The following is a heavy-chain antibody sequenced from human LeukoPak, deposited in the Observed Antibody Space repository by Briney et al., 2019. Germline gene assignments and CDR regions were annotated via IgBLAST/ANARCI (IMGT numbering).Heavy chain of an antibody. Sequence: GGSLRLSCAASGVTFGNYAMTWVRQAPGKGLEWVSAISASGGTTYYADSVKGRFTISRDNPKNTLYLQMNSLRAEDTAVYYCARDEALGAFDIWGQGTMVTVSS. V-gene: IGHV3-23*01. CDR2: ISASGGTT. CDR1: GVTFGNYA. CDR3: ARDEALGAFDI. J-gene: IGHJ3*02.